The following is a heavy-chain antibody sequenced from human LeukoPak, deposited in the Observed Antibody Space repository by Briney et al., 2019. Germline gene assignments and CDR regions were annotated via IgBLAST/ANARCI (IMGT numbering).Heavy chain of an antibody. CDR1: GFPFSGDW. J-gene: IGHJ4*02. Sequence: PGGSLRLSCAASGFPFSGDWMTWVRQAPGKGLQWVASIKGDGRGKYYVDSVKGRFTVSRDNAKNSLYLQMNSLRAEDTAIYYCTRVGYIDEGIDYWGQGTLVTVSS. CDR2: IKGDGRGK. CDR3: TRVGYIDEGIDY. D-gene: IGHD5-24*01. V-gene: IGHV3-7*04.